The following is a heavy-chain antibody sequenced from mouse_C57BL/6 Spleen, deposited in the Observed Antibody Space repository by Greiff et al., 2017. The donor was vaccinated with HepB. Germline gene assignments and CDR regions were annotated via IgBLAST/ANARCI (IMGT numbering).Heavy chain of an antibody. J-gene: IGHJ4*01. CDR3: ARKTTVVSYYYAMDY. CDR1: GYTFTSYW. CDR2: IYPGSGST. V-gene: IGHV1-55*01. D-gene: IGHD1-1*01. Sequence: QVHVKQPGAELVKPGASVKMSCKASGYTFTSYWITWVKQRPGQGLEWIGDIYPGSGSTNYNEKFKSKATLTVDTSSSTAYMQLSSLTSEDSAVYYCARKTTVVSYYYAMDYWGQGTSVTVSS.